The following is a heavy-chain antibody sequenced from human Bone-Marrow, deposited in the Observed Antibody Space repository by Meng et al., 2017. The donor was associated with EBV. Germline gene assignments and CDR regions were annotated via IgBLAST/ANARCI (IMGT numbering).Heavy chain of an antibody. CDR3: ASESGRGFTPDY. Sequence: QGELLQSGAEVKKPGSSVKVSCKTAGGTFRSDAISWVRQGPGQGLEWMGGLIPMSGAPHYAQKFQDRVTITADESTSTHYMDLSGLRSEDTAVYYCASESGRGFTPDYWGQGTLVTVSS. CDR1: GGTFRSDA. J-gene: IGHJ4*02. V-gene: IGHV1-69*01. D-gene: IGHD3-10*01. CDR2: LIPMSGAP.